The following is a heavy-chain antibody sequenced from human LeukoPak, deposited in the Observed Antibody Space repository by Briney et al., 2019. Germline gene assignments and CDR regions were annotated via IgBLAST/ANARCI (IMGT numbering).Heavy chain of an antibody. Sequence: SETLSLTCTVSGGSISDYYWSWIRQPPGRGMEWIGYINYSGSTNYNPSLKSRVTISVDTSKNQFSLKVTSVTAADTAVYYCARLNGGYWGQGTLVTVSS. J-gene: IGHJ4*02. CDR2: INYSGST. CDR3: ARLNGGY. D-gene: IGHD1-1*01. V-gene: IGHV4-59*08. CDR1: GGSISDYY.